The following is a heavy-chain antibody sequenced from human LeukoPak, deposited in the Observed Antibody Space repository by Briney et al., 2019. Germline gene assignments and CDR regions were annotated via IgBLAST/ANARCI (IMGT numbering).Heavy chain of an antibody. J-gene: IGHJ6*02. D-gene: IGHD1-1*01. Sequence: PGGSLRLSCVTSGFTFTSYDFNWVRQAPGKGLEWVSYISNGGGTIYYADSVKGRFTISRDNAKNSLYLQMNSLRAEDTAVYYCARTTARYYYGMDVWGQGTTVTVSS. CDR2: ISNGGGTI. CDR3: ARTTARYYYGMDV. CDR1: GFTFTSYD. V-gene: IGHV3-48*03.